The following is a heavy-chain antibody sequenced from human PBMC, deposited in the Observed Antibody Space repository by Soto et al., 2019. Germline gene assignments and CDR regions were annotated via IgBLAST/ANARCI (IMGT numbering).Heavy chain of an antibody. CDR2: IIPILGIA. Sequence: QVQLVQSGAEVKKPGSSVKVSCKASGGTFSSYTISWVRQAPGQGLEWMGRIIPILGIANYAQKFQGRVTITADKSTSTAYMELSSLRSEYTAVYYCARVVGYCSSTSCPLYYYYYMDVWGKGTTVTVSS. D-gene: IGHD2-2*01. CDR3: ARVVGYCSSTSCPLYYYYYMDV. J-gene: IGHJ6*03. V-gene: IGHV1-69*02. CDR1: GGTFSSYT.